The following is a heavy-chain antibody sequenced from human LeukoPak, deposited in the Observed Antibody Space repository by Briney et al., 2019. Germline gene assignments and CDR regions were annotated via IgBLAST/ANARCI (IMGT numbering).Heavy chain of an antibody. J-gene: IGHJ4*02. D-gene: IGHD3-22*01. CDR2: IYYSGST. CDR3: ARVTGYMIEDYFDY. Sequence: PSQTLSLTCAVSGGSIRSGGYSWSWIRQPPGRGLEWIGYIYYSGSTYYNPSLKSRVTISVKTSKNQFSLKLSSVTAADTAVYYCARVTGYMIEDYFDYWGQGTLVTVSS. CDR1: GGSIRSGGYS. V-gene: IGHV4-30-4*07.